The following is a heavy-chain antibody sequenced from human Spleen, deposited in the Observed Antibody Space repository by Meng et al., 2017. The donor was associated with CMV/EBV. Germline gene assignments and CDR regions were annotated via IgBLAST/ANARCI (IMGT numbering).Heavy chain of an antibody. CDR1: GFTFTSYW. CDR3: ARGDHLDY. D-gene: IGHD1-14*01. V-gene: IGHV3-7*04. CDR2: INQDGSDK. Sequence: GESLKISCTASGFTFTSYWMSWVRQTPGKGLEWVAIINQDGSDKYFVDSVKGRFTIFRENAKNSLYLQMNSLRAEDTAVYYCARGDHLDYWGQGTLVTVSS. J-gene: IGHJ4*02.